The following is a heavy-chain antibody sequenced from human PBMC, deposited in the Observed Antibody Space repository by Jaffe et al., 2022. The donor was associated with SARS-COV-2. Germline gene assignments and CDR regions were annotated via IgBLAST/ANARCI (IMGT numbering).Heavy chain of an antibody. CDR1: GGSISSGSYY. CDR2: IYTSGST. D-gene: IGHD3-22*01. CDR3: ATYYYDGSVLWGAFDI. V-gene: IGHV4-61*02. J-gene: IGHJ3*02. Sequence: QVQLQESGPGLVKPSQTLSLTCTVSGGSISSGSYYWTWIRQPAGKGLEWIGRIYTSGSTSYNSSLKSRVTISVDTSKNQFSLKLSSVTAADTAVYYCATYYYDGSVLWGAFDIWGQGTMVTVSS.